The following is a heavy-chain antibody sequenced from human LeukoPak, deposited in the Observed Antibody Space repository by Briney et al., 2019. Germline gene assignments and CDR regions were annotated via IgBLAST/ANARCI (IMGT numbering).Heavy chain of an antibody. Sequence: GGSLRLSCAASGFTFSSYTMNWVRQAPGKGLEWVSTISSSSSYIYYADSVKGRFTISRDNAKNSLYLQMNSLRAEDTAVYYCARGGTYYDFWSGYYKVDYFDYWGQGTLVTVSS. CDR3: ARGGTYYDFWSGYYKVDYFDY. CDR1: GFTFSSYT. J-gene: IGHJ4*02. CDR2: ISSSSSYI. V-gene: IGHV3-21*01. D-gene: IGHD3-3*01.